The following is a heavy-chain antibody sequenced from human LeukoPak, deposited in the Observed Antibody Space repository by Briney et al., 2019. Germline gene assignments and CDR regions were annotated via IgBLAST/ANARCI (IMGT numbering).Heavy chain of an antibody. CDR2: INPNSGNT. V-gene: IGHV1-18*04. Sequence: GASVKVSCKASGYTFAGYYMHWVRQAPGQGLEWMGWINPNSGNTNYAQKLQGRVTMTTDTSTSTAYMELRSLRSDDTAVYYCARFGLGKHIEVAGIPFDIWGQGTMVTVSS. D-gene: IGHD6-19*01. CDR3: ARFGLGKHIEVAGIPFDI. J-gene: IGHJ3*02. CDR1: GYTFAGYY.